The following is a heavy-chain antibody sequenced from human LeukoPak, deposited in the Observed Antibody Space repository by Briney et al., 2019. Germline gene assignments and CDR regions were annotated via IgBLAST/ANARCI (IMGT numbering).Heavy chain of an antibody. CDR3: ARGPNRGYEH. Sequence: ASANVSCKASGYTSSGHSMHWVRQDPGQRLEGMVRINPNSGDTNYAQKFQGRVTMARDTSISTAYMQLNSLQYDDTAAYYCARGPNRGYEHWGQGTLVTVSS. CDR2: INPNSGDT. CDR1: GYTSSGHS. J-gene: IGHJ1*01. V-gene: IGHV1-2*06. D-gene: IGHD5-12*01.